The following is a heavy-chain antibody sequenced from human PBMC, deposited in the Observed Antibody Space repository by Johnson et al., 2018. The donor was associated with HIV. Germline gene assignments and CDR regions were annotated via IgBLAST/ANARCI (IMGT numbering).Heavy chain of an antibody. CDR2: IRYDGSNK. D-gene: IGHD3-3*02. V-gene: IGHV3-30*02. CDR3: AKNQEVSREDAFDI. CDR1: GFTFSSYG. J-gene: IGHJ3*02. Sequence: VQLVESGGGVVQPGRSLRLSCAASGFTFSSYGMHWVRQAPGKGLEWVAFIRYDGSNKYYADSVKGRFTISRDNSKNTLYLQMNSLRAEDTAVYYCAKNQEVSREDAFDIWGQGTMVTVSS.